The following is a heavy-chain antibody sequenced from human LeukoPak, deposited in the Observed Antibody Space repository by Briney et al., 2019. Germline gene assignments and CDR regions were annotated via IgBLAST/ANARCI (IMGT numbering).Heavy chain of an antibody. Sequence: SETLSLTCTVSGGSISSYYWSWIRQPPGKGLEWIGYIYYSGSTNYNPSLKSRVTVSVDTSKNQFSLKLSSVTAADTAVYYCARFSSGWYYPGGFDPWGQGTLVTVSS. CDR3: ARFSSGWYYPGGFDP. V-gene: IGHV4-59*01. D-gene: IGHD6-19*01. CDR1: GGSISSYY. CDR2: IYYSGST. J-gene: IGHJ5*02.